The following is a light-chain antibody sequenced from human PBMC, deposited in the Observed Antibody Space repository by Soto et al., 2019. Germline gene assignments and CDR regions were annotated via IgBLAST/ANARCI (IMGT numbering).Light chain of an antibody. Sequence: EIVLPQSPATLSVSPGERATLSCRATQYVSSNLAWYQQKPGQAPRLLIYGASTRATGIPARFSGSGSGTECTLTVSRLQSEDFAVYYCQQYNNWPPLTFGGGTKVEIK. V-gene: IGKV3-15*01. J-gene: IGKJ4*01. CDR3: QQYNNWPPLT. CDR2: GAS. CDR1: QYVSSN.